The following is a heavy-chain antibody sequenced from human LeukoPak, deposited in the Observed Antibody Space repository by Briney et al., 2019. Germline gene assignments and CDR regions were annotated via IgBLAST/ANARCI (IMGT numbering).Heavy chain of an antibody. CDR3: AKGRESGVTTVIVDY. J-gene: IGHJ4*02. V-gene: IGHV3-23*01. Sequence: GGSLRLPCAASGFTFNKYAMSWVRQAPGKGLEWVSVISGGDGTTDYADSVKGRFTISRDNSKNTLYLQMNSLRAEDTAIYYCAKGRESGVTTVIVDYWGQGTLVTVSS. D-gene: IGHD4-17*01. CDR1: GFTFNKYA. CDR2: ISGGDGTT.